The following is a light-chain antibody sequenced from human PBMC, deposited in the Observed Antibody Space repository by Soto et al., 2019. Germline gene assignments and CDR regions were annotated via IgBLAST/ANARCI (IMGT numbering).Light chain of an antibody. CDR2: GTS. Sequence: TLSTDTMSLAPGKRAALSGSRSQSVSSTYLAWYQQKPGQAPRLLIRGTSNRAPGIPDRFSGSGSGTDFTRTRCRHSPEDFAAYYCHQYCTSRRTFGQGTKVDIK. J-gene: IGKJ1*01. CDR3: HQYCTSRRT. V-gene: IGKV3-20*01. CDR1: QSVSSTY.